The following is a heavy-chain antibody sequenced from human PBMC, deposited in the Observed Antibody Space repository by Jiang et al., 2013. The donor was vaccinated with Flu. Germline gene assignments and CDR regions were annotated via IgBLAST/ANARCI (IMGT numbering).Heavy chain of an antibody. D-gene: IGHD3-22*01. V-gene: IGHV3-48*01. J-gene: IGHJ4*02. CDR3: ARDAPHYYDSSAYYQY. CDR2: SGSDTK. Sequence: SGSDTKYYAESVKGRFTISRDNAKNSLFLQMSSLRAEDTAVYYCARDAPHYYDSSAYYQYWGQGTQVTVSS.